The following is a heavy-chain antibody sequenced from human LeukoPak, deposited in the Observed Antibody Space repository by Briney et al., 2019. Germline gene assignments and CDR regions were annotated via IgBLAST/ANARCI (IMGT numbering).Heavy chain of an antibody. V-gene: IGHV3-23*01. CDR3: AKGKFNIVVVPAAILAFDI. CDR2: ISGSGGST. D-gene: IGHD2-2*02. Sequence: GGSLRLSCAASGFTLSCYAMSWVRQAPGKGLEWVSTISGSGGSTYYADSVKGRFTISRDNSKNTLYLQMNSLRAEDTAAYYCAKGKFNIVVVPAAILAFDIWGQGTMVTVSS. J-gene: IGHJ3*02. CDR1: GFTLSCYA.